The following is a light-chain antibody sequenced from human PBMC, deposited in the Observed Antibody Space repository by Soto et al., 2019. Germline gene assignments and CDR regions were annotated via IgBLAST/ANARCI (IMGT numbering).Light chain of an antibody. Sequence: EIVLTQSPATLSLSPGEKATLSCRASPSVGRKLDWYQQKAGQAPKLLIYDASNRATGIPARFSGSGSGTDFTLTISSLDPEDFAVYYCQQRSNSFTFGPGTKVDIK. CDR3: QQRSNSFT. J-gene: IGKJ3*01. CDR2: DAS. V-gene: IGKV3-11*01. CDR1: PSVGRK.